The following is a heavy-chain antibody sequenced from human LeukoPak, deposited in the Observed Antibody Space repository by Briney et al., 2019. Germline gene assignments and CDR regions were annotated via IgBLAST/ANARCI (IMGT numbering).Heavy chain of an antibody. CDR3: AELGITMIGGV. D-gene: IGHD3-10*02. CDR1: GFTFSSYA. Sequence: PGGSLRLSCAASGFTFSSYAMSWVRQAPGKGLEWVSTVYSDGSTYYGDSVKGRFAVSRDIPTNTLYLQMNSLRGEDTAVYYCAELGITMIGGVWGKGTTVTISS. CDR2: VYSDGST. V-gene: IGHV3-23*05. J-gene: IGHJ6*04.